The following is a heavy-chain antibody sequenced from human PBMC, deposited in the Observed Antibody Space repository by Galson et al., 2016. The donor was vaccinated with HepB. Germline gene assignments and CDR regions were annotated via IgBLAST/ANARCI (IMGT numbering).Heavy chain of an antibody. CDR1: GFTFSNYW. Sequence: SLRLSCAASGFTFSNYWMSWVRQAPGKGLEWVANIKNDGSQKYYVDSVKGRFTISRDNGKNSLYLQMGSLRAEDTAVYYCARGDCGSSTCYVIWFDPWGQGTLVTVSS. D-gene: IGHD2-2*01. CDR3: ARGDCGSSTCYVIWFDP. V-gene: IGHV3-7*01. J-gene: IGHJ5*02. CDR2: IKNDGSQK.